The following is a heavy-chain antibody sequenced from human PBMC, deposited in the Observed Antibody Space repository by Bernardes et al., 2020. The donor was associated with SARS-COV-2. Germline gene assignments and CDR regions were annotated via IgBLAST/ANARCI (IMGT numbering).Heavy chain of an antibody. J-gene: IGHJ5*02. CDR1: GYTFSRFW. Sequence: GGSLRLSCAGSGYTFSRFWMHWVRQVPGQGLVWVSRIDNGGGIVNYADSVKGRFTISRDNSRNTLYLQMNSLRADDTAVYYCATDVAGVYSTWGPGTLVTVSS. D-gene: IGHD3-16*01. CDR2: IDNGGGIV. CDR3: ATDVAGVYST. V-gene: IGHV3-74*01.